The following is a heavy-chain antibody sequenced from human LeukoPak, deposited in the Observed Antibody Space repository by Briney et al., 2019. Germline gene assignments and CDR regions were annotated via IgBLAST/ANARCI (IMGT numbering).Heavy chain of an antibody. J-gene: IGHJ4*02. CDR2: IYFSGST. Sequence: SETLSLTCTVSGDSISSGSYYWSWIRQPAGKGLEWIGRIYFSGSTNYNPSLKSRVTISVDTSKNQFSLKLSSVTAADTAVYYCARERGWFGELDPFDYWGQGTLVTVSS. D-gene: IGHD3-10*01. V-gene: IGHV4-61*02. CDR3: ARERGWFGELDPFDY. CDR1: GDSISSGSYY.